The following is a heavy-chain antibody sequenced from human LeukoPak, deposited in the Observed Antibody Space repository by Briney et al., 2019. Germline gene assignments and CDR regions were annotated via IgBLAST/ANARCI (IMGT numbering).Heavy chain of an antibody. V-gene: IGHV3-30*03. J-gene: IGHJ4*02. CDR1: GVTFSSYG. D-gene: IGHD1-1*01. Sequence: GGSLRLSCAASGVTFSSYGRHWVRQAPGKGLEWVAVISYDGSNKYYADSVKGRFTISRDNSKNTLYLQMNSLRAEDTAVYYCAASTERGTFSFDYWGQGTLVTVSS. CDR3: AASTERGTFSFDY. CDR2: ISYDGSNK.